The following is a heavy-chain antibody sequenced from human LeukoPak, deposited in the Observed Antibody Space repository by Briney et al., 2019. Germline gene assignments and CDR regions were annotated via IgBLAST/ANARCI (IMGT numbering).Heavy chain of an antibody. CDR2: IYYPEST. CDR1: GGSIGSSGFY. Sequence: PSETLSLTCKVSGGSIGSSGFYWGWIRQPPGKGLEWIGSIYYPESTHYNPSLESRVTISVDTSKYQVSLTLSSVTATDTAVYYCVRHVSSGWDYYNSLDVWGQGTTVTVSS. D-gene: IGHD6-19*01. V-gene: IGHV4-39*01. CDR3: VRHVSSGWDYYNSLDV. J-gene: IGHJ6*02.